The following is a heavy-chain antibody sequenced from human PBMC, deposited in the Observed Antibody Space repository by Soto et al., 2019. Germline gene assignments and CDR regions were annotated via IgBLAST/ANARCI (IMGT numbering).Heavy chain of an antibody. CDR3: ARLRYFDNSFDY. D-gene: IGHD3-9*01. J-gene: IGHJ4*02. V-gene: IGHV4-59*01. CDR1: GGSISSYY. Sequence: WETLSLSCTVSGGSISSYYWSWIRQPPGKGLEWIGYTYYSGSTNYNPSLKSRVTISVDTSKNQFSLKLSSVTAADTAVYYCARLRYFDNSFDYWGQGTLVTVSS. CDR2: TYYSGST.